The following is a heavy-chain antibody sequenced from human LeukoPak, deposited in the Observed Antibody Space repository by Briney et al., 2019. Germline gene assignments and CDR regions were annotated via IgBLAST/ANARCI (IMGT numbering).Heavy chain of an antibody. J-gene: IGHJ4*02. D-gene: IGHD1-26*01. V-gene: IGHV1-2*02. CDR2: INPNSGVT. CDR1: TYTFTGYY. CDR3: ARRHIDCATTTCYVDY. Sequence: ASVKVSCKASTYTFTGYYIHWVRQAPGQGLEWMGWINPNSGVTSFAQKFQGRVTMTRDTSISTAHMELSRLRSDDTAVYYCARRHIDCATTTCYVDYWGQGTLVTVSS.